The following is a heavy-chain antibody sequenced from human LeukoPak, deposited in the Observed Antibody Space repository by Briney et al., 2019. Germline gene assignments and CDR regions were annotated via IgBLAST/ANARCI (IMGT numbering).Heavy chain of an antibody. Sequence: PGGSLRLSCAASGFTVSSNEMSWVRQAPGKGLEWVSSISGGSTYYADSVKGRFTISRDNSKNTLYLQMNSLRAEDTAVYYCAVVGNPPNDYWGQGTLVTVSS. CDR1: GFTVSSNE. V-gene: IGHV3-38-3*01. CDR3: AVVGNPPNDY. D-gene: IGHD6-19*01. J-gene: IGHJ4*02. CDR2: ISGGST.